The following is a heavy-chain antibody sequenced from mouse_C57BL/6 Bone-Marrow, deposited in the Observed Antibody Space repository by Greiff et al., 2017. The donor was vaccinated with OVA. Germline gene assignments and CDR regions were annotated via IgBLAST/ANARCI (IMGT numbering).Heavy chain of an antibody. CDR2: ISSGSSTI. CDR1: GFTFSDYG. Sequence: EVQVVESGGGLVKPGGSLKLSCAASGFTFSDYGMHWVRQAPEKGLEWVAYISSGSSTIYYADTVKGRFTISRDNAKNTLFLQMTSLRSEDTAMYYCAGLITTVVARGLDWYFDVWGTGTTVTVSS. J-gene: IGHJ1*03. D-gene: IGHD1-1*01. V-gene: IGHV5-17*01. CDR3: AGLITTVVARGLDWYFDV.